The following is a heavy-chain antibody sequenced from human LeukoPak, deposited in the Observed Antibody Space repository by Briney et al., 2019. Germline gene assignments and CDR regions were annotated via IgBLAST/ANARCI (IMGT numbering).Heavy chain of an antibody. J-gene: IGHJ4*02. V-gene: IGHV1-18*01. Sequence: GASVKVSCKASGYTFTSYGISWVRQAPGQGLEWMGWISAYNGNTNNAQKLQGRVTMTTDTSTSTAYMELRSLRSDDTAVYYCARDEGLTVTTGNFDYWGQGTLVTVSS. CDR2: ISAYNGNT. CDR1: GYTFTSYG. D-gene: IGHD4-17*01. CDR3: ARDEGLTVTTGNFDY.